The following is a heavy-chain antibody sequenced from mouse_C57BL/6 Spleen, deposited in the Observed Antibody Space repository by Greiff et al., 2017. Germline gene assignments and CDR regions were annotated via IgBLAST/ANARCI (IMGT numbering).Heavy chain of an antibody. CDR3: ARSGLGNWCFDD. CDR1: GYSFTGYY. CDR2: INPSTGGT. D-gene: IGHD3-1*01. J-gene: IGHJ1*01. Sequence: VQLKESGPELVKPGASVKISCKASGYSFTGYYMNWVKQSPEKSLEWIGEINPSTGGTTYNQKLTAKATLTVDKSASTAYMQLKSLTSEDSAVYYCARSGLGNWCFDDWGPGTTVTVSS. V-gene: IGHV1-42*01.